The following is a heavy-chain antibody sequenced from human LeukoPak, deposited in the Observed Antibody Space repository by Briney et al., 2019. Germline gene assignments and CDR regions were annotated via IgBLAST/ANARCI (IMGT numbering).Heavy chain of an antibody. V-gene: IGHV1-46*01. J-gene: IGHJ4*02. CDR3: ARDIGDDSSYLEMTDY. CDR1: GYTFTSYY. CDR2: INPSGGST. Sequence: ASVKVSCKASGYTFTSYYMHWVRQAPGQGLEWMGIINPSGGSTSYAQKFQGRVTMTRDTSTSTVYMELSSLRSEDTAVYYCARDIGDDSSYLEMTDYWGQGTLVTVSS. D-gene: IGHD3-22*01.